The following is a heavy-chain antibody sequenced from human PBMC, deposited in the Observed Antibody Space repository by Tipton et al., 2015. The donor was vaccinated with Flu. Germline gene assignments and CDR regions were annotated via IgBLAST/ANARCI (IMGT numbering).Heavy chain of an antibody. Sequence: TLSLTCTVSGGPFINSNYYWAWIRQPPGKGLEGIGKIYLGGSTYYNPSLQSRVVISADSSKSQFYLRLSSVTAADTAVYYCAAAIWGDNGSDIFDIWGRGTLASVSS. V-gene: IGHV4-39*01. CDR3: AAAIWGDNGSDIFDI. D-gene: IGHD3-9*01. J-gene: IGHJ4*03. CDR1: GGPFINSNYY. CDR2: IYLGGST.